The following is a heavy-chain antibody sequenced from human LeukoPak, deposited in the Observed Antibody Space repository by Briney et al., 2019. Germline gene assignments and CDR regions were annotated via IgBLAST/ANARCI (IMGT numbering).Heavy chain of an antibody. Sequence: GASVKVSCKVSGYTLTELSMHWVRQAPGKGLEWMGGFDPEDGETIYAQKFQGRVTMTEDTSTDTAYMELSSLRSEDTAVYYCATLGGGYCSSTSCSIWESNWIDPWGQGTLVTVSS. V-gene: IGHV1-24*01. CDR2: FDPEDGET. CDR3: ATLGGGYCSSTSCSIWESNWIDP. D-gene: IGHD2-2*01. J-gene: IGHJ5*02. CDR1: GYTLTELS.